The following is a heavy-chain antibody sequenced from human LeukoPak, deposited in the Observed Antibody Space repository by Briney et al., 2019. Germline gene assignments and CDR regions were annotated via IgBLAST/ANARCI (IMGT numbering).Heavy chain of an antibody. V-gene: IGHV2-5*02. Sequence: VSGPTLVKPTQTLTLTCTFSGFSLSTSEVGVGWIRQPPGKALEWLGIIYWDDDKRYSPSPKSRLTIIKDTSKNQVVLTMTNMDPVDTATYYCAHRGTKNWFDPWGQGTLVTVSS. CDR1: GFSLSTSEVG. J-gene: IGHJ5*02. CDR3: AHRGTKNWFDP. CDR2: IYWDDDK.